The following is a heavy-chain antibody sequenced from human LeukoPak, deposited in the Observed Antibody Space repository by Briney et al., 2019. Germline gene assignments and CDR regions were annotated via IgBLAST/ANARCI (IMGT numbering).Heavy chain of an antibody. CDR3: ARARVPIAGAGLYYFDY. CDR2: IKPDSGSS. D-gene: IGHD6-19*01. CDR1: GYTFTAYY. V-gene: IGHV1-2*02. Sequence: ASVKVSCNTSGYTFTAYYIHWLRQAPGQGPEWMGWIKPDSGSSHYAQKFQGRVTMTRDTSSNSAYMDLTRLKSDDTAVYYCARARVPIAGAGLYYFDYWGQGALVTVSS. J-gene: IGHJ4*02.